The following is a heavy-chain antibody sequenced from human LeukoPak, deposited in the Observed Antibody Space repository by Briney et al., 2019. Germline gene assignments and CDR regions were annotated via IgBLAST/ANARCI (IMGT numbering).Heavy chain of an antibody. CDR2: ISSSGTTK. CDR3: ARGSYSSGYYFDY. Sequence: SGGSLRISCAASGFTFSIYEMNWVRQATGKGLEGLSYISSSGTTKYYADSVKGRFTISRDNAKNSLYLQMNSLRAEDTAVYYCARGSYSSGYYFDYWGQGTLVTVSS. CDR1: GFTFSIYE. V-gene: IGHV3-48*03. J-gene: IGHJ4*02. D-gene: IGHD6-19*01.